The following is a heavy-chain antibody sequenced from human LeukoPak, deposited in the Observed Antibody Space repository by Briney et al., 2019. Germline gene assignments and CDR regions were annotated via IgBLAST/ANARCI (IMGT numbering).Heavy chain of an antibody. Sequence: KPSETLSLTCAGKGGSFRGGIWCGIRQPPPNRHEWIAEINHSGSTNYNPSLKSRVTISVDTSKNQLSLKLSSVTAADTAVYYCARMSLAVAGTSPVDAFDIWGQGTMVTVSS. CDR3: ARMSLAVAGTSPVDAFDI. D-gene: IGHD6-19*01. CDR1: GGSFRGGI. J-gene: IGHJ3*02. V-gene: IGHV4-34*01. CDR2: INHSGST.